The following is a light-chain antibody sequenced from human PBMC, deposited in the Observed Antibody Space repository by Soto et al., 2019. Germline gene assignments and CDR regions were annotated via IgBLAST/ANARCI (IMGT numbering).Light chain of an antibody. V-gene: IGKV1-27*01. Sequence: VQMTQSPSSLSASVGDRVTITCRASQDVYTFLAWYRQRPGRAPELLIYDASTLQAGVPSRFSGDGVGTHFILTISRLQPEDVATYYCQHYNKAPWTFGQGTKV. CDR1: QDVYTF. CDR2: DAS. CDR3: QHYNKAPWT. J-gene: IGKJ1*01.